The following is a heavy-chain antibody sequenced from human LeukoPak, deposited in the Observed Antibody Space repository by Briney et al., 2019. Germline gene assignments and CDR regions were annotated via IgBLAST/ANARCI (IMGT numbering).Heavy chain of an antibody. CDR1: GFTFSSYE. D-gene: IGHD6-13*01. V-gene: IGHV3-48*03. Sequence: GGSLRLSCAASGFTFSSYEMNWVRQAPGKGLEWVSYISSSGSTIYYADSVKGRFTISRDNSKNTLYLQMNSLRAEDTAVYYCAKASSWNSGYWGQGTLVTVSS. CDR2: ISSSGSTI. J-gene: IGHJ4*02. CDR3: AKASSWNSGY.